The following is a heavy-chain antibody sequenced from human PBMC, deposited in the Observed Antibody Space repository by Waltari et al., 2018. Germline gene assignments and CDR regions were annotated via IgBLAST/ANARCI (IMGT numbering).Heavy chain of an antibody. D-gene: IGHD6-25*01. CDR3: ARDTAAALDY. Sequence: EVQLVESGGGVFKPGGSVTLSCAAYGYTFTHHYMNWVRQAPGRGLEWIGRTKNKAENYITDYAASVQGRFSVSRDDSRNSPFLQMNSLETEDTAVYYCARDTAAALDYVCQGTLVTVSS. CDR2: TKNKAENYIT. V-gene: IGHV3-72*01. J-gene: IGHJ4*02. CDR1: GYTFTHHY.